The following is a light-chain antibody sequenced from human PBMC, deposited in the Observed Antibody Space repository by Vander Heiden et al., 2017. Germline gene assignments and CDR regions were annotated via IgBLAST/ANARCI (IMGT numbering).Light chain of an antibody. J-gene: IGLJ3*02. CDR3: QSYDNSLSGSGV. CDR2: GNN. Sequence: QSVLTQPPSVSGAPGQRVTIPCTGCRSNIGAGYHVHWYQQFPGRVPKLLIYGNNKRPSGVPARFSGSKSGTSASLAITGLQAEDEADYYCQSYDNSLSGSGVFGGGTKVTVL. V-gene: IGLV1-40*01. CDR1: RSNIGAGYH.